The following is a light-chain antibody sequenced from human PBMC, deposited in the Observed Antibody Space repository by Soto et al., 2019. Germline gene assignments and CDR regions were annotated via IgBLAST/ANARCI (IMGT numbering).Light chain of an antibody. CDR3: VAWDNSLTNGV. Sequence: QSVLTQPPSVSAAPGQKVTISCSGSNSNIGNNDVSWYQQLPGTAPKIVIYDNNKRPSGTPDRFSGSKSGTSATLDITGLQTGDEADYYCVAWDNSLTNGVFGGGTQLTVL. CDR1: NSNIGNND. CDR2: DNN. V-gene: IGLV1-51*01. J-gene: IGLJ2*01.